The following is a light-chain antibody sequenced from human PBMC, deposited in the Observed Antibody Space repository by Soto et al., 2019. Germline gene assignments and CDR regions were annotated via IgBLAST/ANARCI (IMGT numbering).Light chain of an antibody. CDR1: SSDVGGYNY. CDR3: SSYTSSSTLYVV. J-gene: IGLJ2*01. CDR2: DVS. Sequence: QSALTQPASVSGSPGQSITISCTGTSSDVGGYNYVSWYQQHPGKAPKLMIYDVSNRPSGVSNRFSGSTSGNTASRTISGLQSEDEADYYCSSYTSSSTLYVVFGGGTKLTVL. V-gene: IGLV2-14*01.